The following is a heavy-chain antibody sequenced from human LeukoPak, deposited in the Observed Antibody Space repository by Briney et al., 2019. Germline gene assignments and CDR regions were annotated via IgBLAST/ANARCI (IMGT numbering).Heavy chain of an antibody. CDR1: GFTVSSNY. D-gene: IGHD6-13*01. Sequence: GRSLRLSCAASGFTVSSNYMNWVRQAPGKGLEWVSVIYSGGRTYYADSVKGRFTISRHNSKNTLYLQMNSLRAEDTAVYYCARGFFIAAAVFDYWGQGTLVTVSS. CDR2: IYSGGRT. J-gene: IGHJ4*02. CDR3: ARGFFIAAAVFDY. V-gene: IGHV3-53*04.